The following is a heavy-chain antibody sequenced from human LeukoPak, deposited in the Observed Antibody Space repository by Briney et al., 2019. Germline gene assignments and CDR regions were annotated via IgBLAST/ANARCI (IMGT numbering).Heavy chain of an antibody. CDR2: INHSGST. Sequence: PSETLSLTCAVYGGSFSGYYWSWIRQPPGKGLEWIGEINHSGSTNYNPSLKSRVTISVDTSKNQFSLKLSSVTAADTAVYYCARSLVVPAASKGGGAGYWGQGTLVTVSS. CDR1: GGSFSGYY. D-gene: IGHD2-2*01. CDR3: ARSLVVPAASKGGGAGY. J-gene: IGHJ4*02. V-gene: IGHV4-34*01.